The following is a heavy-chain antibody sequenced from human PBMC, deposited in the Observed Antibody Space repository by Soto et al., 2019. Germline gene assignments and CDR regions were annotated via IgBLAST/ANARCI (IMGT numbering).Heavy chain of an antibody. D-gene: IGHD6-6*01. CDR1: GGSISSYY. J-gene: IGHJ6*02. V-gene: IGHV4-59*12. Sequence: SETLSLTCTVSGGSISSYYWSWIRQPPGKGLEWIGYIYYSGSTYYNPSLKSRVTISVDTSKNQFSLKLSSVTAADTAVYYCARDREGSIAARYYYYYGMDVWGQGTTVT. CDR2: IYYSGST. CDR3: ARDREGSIAARYYYYYGMDV.